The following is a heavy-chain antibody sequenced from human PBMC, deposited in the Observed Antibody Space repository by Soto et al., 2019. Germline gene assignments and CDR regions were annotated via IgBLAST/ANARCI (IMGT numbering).Heavy chain of an antibody. CDR3: ASIDSSGYGFDF. CDR1: GWSFSSYY. Sequence: QVQLQESGPGLVKPSATLSISCTVSGWSFSSYYWSWIRQPAGQGLEWIGSIYRSRCTGYNYALTSRIAMSVGKFKIRLSRRMRSVTAAYTAVYYCASIDSSGYGFDFWCQGTLVTVSS. CDR2: IYRSRCT. V-gene: IGHV4-4*07. D-gene: IGHD3-22*01. J-gene: IGHJ4*02.